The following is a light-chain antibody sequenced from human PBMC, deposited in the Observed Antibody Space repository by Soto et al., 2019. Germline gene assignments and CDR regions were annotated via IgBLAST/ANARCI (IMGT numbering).Light chain of an antibody. Sequence: EIVMTQSPGTLSVSPGERAILSCRASQSVSSNVAWYQQKPGQTPRLLIYGASTRATGIPARFSGSGSGTEFTLTMSSLQSEDFAVYYCQQYNNWPPFTFGPGTKVDIK. CDR2: GAS. J-gene: IGKJ3*01. V-gene: IGKV3-15*01. CDR3: QQYNNWPPFT. CDR1: QSVSSN.